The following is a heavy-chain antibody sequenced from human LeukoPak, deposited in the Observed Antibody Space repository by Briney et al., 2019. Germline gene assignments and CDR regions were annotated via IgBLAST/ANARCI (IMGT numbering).Heavy chain of an antibody. CDR2: MDPNSGNT. CDR3: TRGSSGRRDN. Sequence: ASVKVSCKASGYTFTSCDINWVRQATGQGLEWMGWMDPNSGNTGYGQSFQGRVTMTRDISIGTAYMELSNLTSEGTAIYYCTRGSSGRRDNWGQGTLVTVSA. CDR1: GYTFTSCD. J-gene: IGHJ4*02. V-gene: IGHV1-8*01. D-gene: IGHD6-19*01.